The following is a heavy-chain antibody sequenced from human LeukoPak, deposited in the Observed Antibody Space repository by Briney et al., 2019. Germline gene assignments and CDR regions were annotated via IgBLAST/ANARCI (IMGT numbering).Heavy chain of an antibody. CDR2: IDQDGSVR. CDR3: ARDPGSSSFNY. V-gene: IGHV3-7*01. Sequence: GGSLRLSCVASGFTFSSFWMSWVRQAPGKGLEFVANIDQDGSVRNYVDSVKGRFIISRDNAKNSLYLQMDSLRAEDTAVYFCARDPGSSSFNYWGLGTPVTVSS. D-gene: IGHD6-13*01. J-gene: IGHJ4*02. CDR1: GFTFSSFW.